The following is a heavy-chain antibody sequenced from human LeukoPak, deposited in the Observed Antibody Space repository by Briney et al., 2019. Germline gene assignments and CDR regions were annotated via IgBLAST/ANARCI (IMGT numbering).Heavy chain of an antibody. V-gene: IGHV4-59*01. J-gene: IGHJ4*02. CDR2: IYYSGST. D-gene: IGHD6-13*01. CDR3: ARIAAAPDY. Sequence: LETLSLTCTVSGGSISSYYRSWIRQPPGKGLEWIGYIYYSGSTNYNPSLKSRVTISVDTSKNQFSLKLSSVTAADTAVYYCARIAAAPDYWGQGTLVTVSS. CDR1: GGSISSYY.